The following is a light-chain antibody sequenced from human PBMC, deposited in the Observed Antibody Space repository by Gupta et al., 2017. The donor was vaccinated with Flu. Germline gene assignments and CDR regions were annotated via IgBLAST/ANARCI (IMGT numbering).Light chain of an antibody. CDR2: KDS. CDR1: ALSKQF. J-gene: IGLJ2*01. CDR3: QSEDTSSNYVV. V-gene: IGLV3-25*01. Sequence: GQTARITCSGDALSKQFAYWYQQRPGQAPVLVMYKDSERPSGIPERFSGSSSGTTATLNISGVQAEEEADYYWQSEDTSSNYVVFGTGTKLTVL.